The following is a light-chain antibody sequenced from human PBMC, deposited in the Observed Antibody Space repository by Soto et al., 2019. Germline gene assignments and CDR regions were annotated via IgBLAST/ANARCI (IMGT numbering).Light chain of an antibody. CDR1: SSDVGSYNL. Sequence: QSALTQPASVSGSPGQSITISCTGTSSDVGSYNLVSWYQQHPGKAPKLMIYEGSKRPSGVSNRFSGSKSGNTASLTISGLQPEDEADYYCCSYAGSGLVFGGGTKLTVL. J-gene: IGLJ2*01. V-gene: IGLV2-23*01. CDR3: CSYAGSGLV. CDR2: EGS.